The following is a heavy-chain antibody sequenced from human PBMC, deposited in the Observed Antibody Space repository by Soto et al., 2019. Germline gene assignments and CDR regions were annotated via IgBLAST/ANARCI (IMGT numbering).Heavy chain of an antibody. CDR3: ARSYSTANYYYYYYMDV. D-gene: IGHD4-4*01. Sequence: QVQLQESGPGLVKPSETLSLTCTVSGGSISSYYWSWIRQPPGKGLEWIGYIYYSGSTNYNPSLKSRVTISGDTSKNQFSLKLSSVTAADTAVYYCARSYSTANYYYYYYMDVWGKGTTVTVSS. CDR2: IYYSGST. J-gene: IGHJ6*03. CDR1: GGSISSYY. V-gene: IGHV4-59*08.